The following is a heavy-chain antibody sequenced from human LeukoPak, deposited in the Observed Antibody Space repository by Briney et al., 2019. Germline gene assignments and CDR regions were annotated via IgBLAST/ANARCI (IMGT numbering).Heavy chain of an antibody. Sequence: AGGSLRLSCVASGFTFSSYSMNWVRQAPGKGLEWVSSISSSSSYIYYADSVKGRFTISRDNAKNSLYLKMKSPRAEDTAVYYCARERDASDAFDIWGQGTMVTVSS. CDR2: ISSSSSYI. J-gene: IGHJ3*02. CDR3: ARERDASDAFDI. V-gene: IGHV3-21*01. CDR1: GFTFSSYS. D-gene: IGHD5-24*01.